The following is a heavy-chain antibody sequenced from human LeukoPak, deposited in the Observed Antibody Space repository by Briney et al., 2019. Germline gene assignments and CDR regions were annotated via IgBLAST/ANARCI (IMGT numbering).Heavy chain of an antibody. CDR2: ISYDGSNK. CDR1: GFTFSSYG. D-gene: IGHD4/OR15-4a*01. Sequence: GRSLRLSCAASGFTFSSYGMHWVRQAPGEGLEWVAVISYDGSNKYYADSVKGRFTISRDNSKNTLYLQMNSLRAEDTALYYCARDKLLEYGNWFDPWGQGTLVIVSS. V-gene: IGHV3-30*19. J-gene: IGHJ5*02. CDR3: ARDKLLEYGNWFDP.